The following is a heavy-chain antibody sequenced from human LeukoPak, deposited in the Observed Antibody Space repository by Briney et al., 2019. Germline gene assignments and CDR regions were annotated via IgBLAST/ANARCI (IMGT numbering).Heavy chain of an antibody. J-gene: IGHJ4*02. CDR3: ATGFTNWNYGLNY. V-gene: IGHV1-58*01. D-gene: IGHD1-7*01. CDR1: GFTFTSSA. Sequence: SVKVSCKASGFTFTSSAVQWVRQARGQRLEWIGWIVVGSGNTNYAQKFQGRVTMTEDTSTDTAYMELSSLRSEDTAVYYCATGFTNWNYGLNYWGQGTLVTVSS. CDR2: IVVGSGNT.